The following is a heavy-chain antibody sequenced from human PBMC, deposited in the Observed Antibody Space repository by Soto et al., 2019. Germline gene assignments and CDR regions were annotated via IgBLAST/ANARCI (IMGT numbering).Heavy chain of an antibody. CDR2: ISWCGGST. CDR3: AKDSSSSDTYFDY. Sequence: EVQLVESGGVVVQPGGSLRLSCAASGFTFDDYTMHWVRQAPGKGLEWVSLISWCGGSTYYADSVKGRFTISRDNSKNSLYLQMNSLRTEDTALYYCAKDSSSSDTYFDYWGQGTLVTVSS. D-gene: IGHD6-6*01. CDR1: GFTFDDYT. V-gene: IGHV3-43*01. J-gene: IGHJ4*02.